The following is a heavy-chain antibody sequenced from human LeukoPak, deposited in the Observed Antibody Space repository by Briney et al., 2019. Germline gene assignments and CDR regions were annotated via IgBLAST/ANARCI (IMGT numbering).Heavy chain of an antibody. CDR3: ARESSYYDFWSGYRNWFDP. J-gene: IGHJ5*02. CDR1: GFTFSSYA. V-gene: IGHV3-30*01. D-gene: IGHD3-3*01. Sequence: GGSLRLSCAASGFTFSSYAMHWVRQAPGKGLEWVAVISYDGSNKYYADSVKGRFTISRDNSKNTLYLQMNSLRAEDTAVYYCARESSYYDFWSGYRNWFDPWGQGTLVTVSS. CDR2: ISYDGSNK.